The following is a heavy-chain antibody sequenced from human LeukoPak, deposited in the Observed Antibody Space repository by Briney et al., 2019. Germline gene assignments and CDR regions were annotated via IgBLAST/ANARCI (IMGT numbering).Heavy chain of an antibody. CDR2: IYPGDSDT. CDR1: GYSFTTYW. Sequence: GESLKISCSGSGYSFTTYWIGWVRQMPGKGLEWMGIIYPGDSDTRYSPSFQGQVTISADKSISTAYLQWSSLKASDTAMYYCVVAEGWAFSYYFDFWGQGTLVTVSS. J-gene: IGHJ4*02. CDR3: VVAEGWAFSYYFDF. D-gene: IGHD1-26*01. V-gene: IGHV5-51*01.